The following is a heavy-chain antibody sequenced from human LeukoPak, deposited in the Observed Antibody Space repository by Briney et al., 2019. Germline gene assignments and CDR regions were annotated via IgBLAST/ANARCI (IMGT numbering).Heavy chain of an antibody. CDR3: ARDHCTSSGCYEYCYYGMDV. D-gene: IGHD2-2*01. CDR2: INPNSGGT. CDR1: GYTFTGYY. J-gene: IGHJ6*02. V-gene: IGHV1-2*02. Sequence: VKVSCKASGYTFTGYYMHWVRQAPGQGLEWMGWINPNSGGTNSAQKFQGRVTMTRDTSVSTAYMELSRLRSDDTAVYYCARDHCTSSGCYEYCYYGMDVWGQGTTVTVSS.